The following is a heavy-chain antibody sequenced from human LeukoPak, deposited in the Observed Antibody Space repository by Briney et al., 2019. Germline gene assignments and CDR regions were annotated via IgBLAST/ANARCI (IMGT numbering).Heavy chain of an antibody. CDR3: AKGGDGYTTYYYMDV. D-gene: IGHD5-24*01. Sequence: GGSLRLSCAASAFTFSNYAMSWVRQAPGKGLEWVSDISGSGGSTYYADSVKGRFTISRDNSKNTLYLQMNGLRAEDTAVYYCAKGGDGYTTYYYMDVWGKGTTVTVSS. CDR2: ISGSGGST. V-gene: IGHV3-23*01. CDR1: AFTFSNYA. J-gene: IGHJ6*03.